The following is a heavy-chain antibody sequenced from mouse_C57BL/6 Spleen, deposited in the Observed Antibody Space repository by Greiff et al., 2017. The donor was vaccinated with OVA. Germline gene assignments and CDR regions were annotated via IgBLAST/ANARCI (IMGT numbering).Heavy chain of an antibody. Sequence: EVQLQQSGPELVKPGASVKISCKASGYSFTGYYMNWVKQSPEKSLEWIGEINPSTGGTTYNQKFKAKATLTVDKSSSTAYMQLKSLTSEDSAVYYCARWGGWLLPYYFDYWGQGTTLTVSS. CDR3: ARWGGWLLPYYFDY. D-gene: IGHD2-3*01. CDR1: GYSFTGYY. J-gene: IGHJ2*01. V-gene: IGHV1-42*01. CDR2: INPSTGGT.